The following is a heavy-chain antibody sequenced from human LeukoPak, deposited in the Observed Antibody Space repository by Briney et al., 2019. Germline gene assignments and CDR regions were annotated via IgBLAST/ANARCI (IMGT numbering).Heavy chain of an antibody. CDR1: GFTVSSNY. J-gene: IGHJ4*02. D-gene: IGHD2-2*02. CDR3: AKDQVELGYCSSTSCYTFDY. Sequence: GGSLRLSCAASGFTVSSNYMSWVRQAPGKGLEWVSVIYSGGSTYYADSVKGRFTISRDNSKNTLYLQMNSLRAEDTAVYYCAKDQVELGYCSSTSCYTFDYWGQGTLVTVSS. V-gene: IGHV3-53*01. CDR2: IYSGGST.